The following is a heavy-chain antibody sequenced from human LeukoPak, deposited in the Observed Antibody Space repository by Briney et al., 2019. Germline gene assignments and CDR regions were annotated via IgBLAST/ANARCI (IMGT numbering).Heavy chain of an antibody. D-gene: IGHD6-19*01. V-gene: IGHV5-51*01. Sequence: GESLEISCKGSGSGFNSYWIGWVRQLQGKALEGLGIIYLGDSDTRYSPSFQGQVTISADKSISTAYLQWSSLKASDTAMYYCARHPSYTSGWPRDYWGQGTLVTVSS. J-gene: IGHJ4*02. CDR3: ARHPSYTSGWPRDY. CDR1: GSGFNSYW. CDR2: IYLGDSDT.